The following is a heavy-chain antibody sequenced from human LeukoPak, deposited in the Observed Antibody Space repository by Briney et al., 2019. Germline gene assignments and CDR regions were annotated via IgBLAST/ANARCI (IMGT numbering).Heavy chain of an antibody. CDR2: INPNSGGT. V-gene: IGHV1-2*02. CDR1: GYTFTGYY. Sequence: ASVKVSCKASGYTFTGYYIHWVRQAPGQGLEWMGWINPNSGGTNYAQRFQGRVTMTRDTSISTAYMDLSRLRPDDTAVYYCARVDSTGYYRGRGPIDYWGQGTLVTVSS. CDR3: ARVDSTGYYRGRGPIDY. D-gene: IGHD3-22*01. J-gene: IGHJ4*02.